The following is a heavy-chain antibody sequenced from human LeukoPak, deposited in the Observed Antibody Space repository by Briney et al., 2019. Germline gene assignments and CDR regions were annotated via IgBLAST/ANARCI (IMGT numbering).Heavy chain of an antibody. Sequence: GGSLRLSCAASGFTFSTFGMSWVRQAPGKGLEWVSCISSSSTYIYYADSVKGRFTTSRDDARNSLFLQMNSLRAEDTAVYYCARGYYYDSSFDYWGQGTLVTVSS. D-gene: IGHD3-22*01. CDR1: GFTFSTFG. V-gene: IGHV3-21*01. CDR3: ARGYYYDSSFDY. CDR2: ISSSSTYI. J-gene: IGHJ4*02.